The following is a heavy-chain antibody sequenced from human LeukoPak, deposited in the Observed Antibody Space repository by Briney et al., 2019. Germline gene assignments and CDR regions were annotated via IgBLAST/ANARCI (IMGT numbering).Heavy chain of an antibody. CDR1: GYTFTSYG. J-gene: IGHJ4*02. CDR3: ARDIVVVVAARFDY. V-gene: IGHV1-18*04. Sequence: ASVKVSCKASGYTFTSYGISWVRQAPGQGLEWMGWISAYNDNTNYAQKLQGRVTMTTDTSTSTAYMELRSLRSDDTAVYYCARDIVVVVAARFDYWGQGTLVTVSS. CDR2: ISAYNDNT. D-gene: IGHD2-15*01.